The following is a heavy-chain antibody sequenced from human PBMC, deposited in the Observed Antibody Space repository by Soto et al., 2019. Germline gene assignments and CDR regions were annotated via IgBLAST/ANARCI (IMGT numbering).Heavy chain of an antibody. V-gene: IGHV4-59*08. Sequence: SETLSLTCTVSGDSIRRYYWSWFRQPPGKGLEWIGYIYYSGSTNYNPSLKSRVTISVDTSKNQFSLKLSSVTAADTAVYYCARFNTAMATFAFDYWGQGTLVTVSS. D-gene: IGHD5-18*01. CDR3: ARFNTAMATFAFDY. CDR2: IYYSGST. J-gene: IGHJ4*02. CDR1: GDSIRRYY.